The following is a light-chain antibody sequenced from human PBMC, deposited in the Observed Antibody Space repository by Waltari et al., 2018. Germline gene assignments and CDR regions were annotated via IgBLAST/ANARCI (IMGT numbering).Light chain of an antibody. Sequence: QSALTQPASVSGSPGPSLTISCTGTSSDVGGFTHVSWYQQHPGKPPQLMIYDVSKRPSGVSNRFSGSKSGNTASLTISGLQAEDEADYYCSSYTSSSTWVFGGGTKLTVL. CDR3: SSYTSSSTWV. J-gene: IGLJ2*01. CDR1: SSDVGGFTH. CDR2: DVS. V-gene: IGLV2-14*01.